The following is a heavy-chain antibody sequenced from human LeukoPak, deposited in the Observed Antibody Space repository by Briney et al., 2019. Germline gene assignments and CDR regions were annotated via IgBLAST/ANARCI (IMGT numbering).Heavy chain of an antibody. CDR3: ARHDYGDLFHWYFDL. CDR2: IYHSGST. J-gene: IGHJ2*01. D-gene: IGHD4-17*01. CDR1: GYSISSGYY. V-gene: IGHV4-38-2*01. Sequence: SETLSLTCAVSGYSISSGYYWGWIRQPPGKGLEWIGSIYHSGSTYYNPSLKSRVTISVDTSKNQFSLKLSSVTAADTAVYYCARHDYGDLFHWYFDLWGRGTLVTVSP.